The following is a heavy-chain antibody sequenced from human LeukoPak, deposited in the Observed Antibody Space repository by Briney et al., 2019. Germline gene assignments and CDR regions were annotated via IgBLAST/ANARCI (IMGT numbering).Heavy chain of an antibody. CDR2: IYYSGST. J-gene: IGHJ4*02. Sequence: PSETLSLTCTVSGGSISRSHYYWGWMRQPPGKGLEWIGSIYYSGSTYYDPSLKRRVTISVDTSKNQFSLKLSSVTAADTAVYYCAILPARDTYYYDRSGYYRPGVHWGQGTLVTVSS. D-gene: IGHD3-22*01. CDR3: AILPARDTYYYDRSGYYRPGVH. V-gene: IGHV4-39*07. CDR1: GGSISRSHYY.